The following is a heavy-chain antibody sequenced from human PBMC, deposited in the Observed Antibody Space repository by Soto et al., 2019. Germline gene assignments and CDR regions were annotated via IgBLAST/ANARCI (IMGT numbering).Heavy chain of an antibody. D-gene: IGHD1-26*01. CDR2: IYYSGST. CDR3: ARLSSGTWGQYYFDY. CDR1: GGSISSYY. Sequence: SETLSLTCTVSGGSISSYYWSWIRQPPGKGLEWIGYIYYSGSTNYNPSLKSRVTISVDTSKNQFSLKLSSVTAADTAVYYCARLSSGTWGQYYFDYWGQGTLVTVSS. V-gene: IGHV4-59*08. J-gene: IGHJ4*02.